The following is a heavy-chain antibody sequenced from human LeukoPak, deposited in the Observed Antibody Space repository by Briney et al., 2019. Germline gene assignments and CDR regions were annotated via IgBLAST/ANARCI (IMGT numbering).Heavy chain of an antibody. CDR3: ARASPGLGDIVVVPAAPFDY. J-gene: IGHJ4*02. D-gene: IGHD2-2*01. Sequence: SVKVSCKASGGTFSSYAISWVRQAPGQGLEWMGGIIPIFGTANYAQKFRGRVTITADESTSTAYMELSSLRSEDTAVYYCARASPGLGDIVVVPAAPFDYWGQGTLVTVSS. V-gene: IGHV1-69*13. CDR2: IIPIFGTA. CDR1: GGTFSSYA.